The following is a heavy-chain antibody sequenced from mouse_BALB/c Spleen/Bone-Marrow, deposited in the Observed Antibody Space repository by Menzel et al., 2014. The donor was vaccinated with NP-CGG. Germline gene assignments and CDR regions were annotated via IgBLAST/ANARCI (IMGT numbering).Heavy chain of an antibody. Sequence: EVKLMESGGDLVKLGGSLKLSCAASGFTFSSYYMSWVRQTPEKRLELVAAINSNGGSTYYPDTVKGRFTISRDNAKNTLYLQMSSLKSEDTALYYCARHGNMDANPGYFGVWGAGTTVTVSS. CDR3: ARHGNMDANPGYFGV. V-gene: IGHV5-6-2*01. CDR2: INSNGGST. CDR1: GFTFSSYY. D-gene: IGHD1-1*02. J-gene: IGHJ1*01.